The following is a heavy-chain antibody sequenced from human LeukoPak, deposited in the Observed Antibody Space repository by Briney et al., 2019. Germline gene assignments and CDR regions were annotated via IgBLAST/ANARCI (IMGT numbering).Heavy chain of an antibody. Sequence: SETLSLTCSVSGGSVGSAGYYWSWIRQPPGGGLEWIGYIYYIRNTNYNPSLKSRVTMSLAPSKNEFSLRLNSVTAADTAVYYCARTQSQSGSYRYYFGYWGQGTLVTVSS. CDR1: GGSVGSAGYY. V-gene: IGHV4-61*08. D-gene: IGHD1-26*01. J-gene: IGHJ4*02. CDR2: IYYIRNT. CDR3: ARTQSQSGSYRYYFGY.